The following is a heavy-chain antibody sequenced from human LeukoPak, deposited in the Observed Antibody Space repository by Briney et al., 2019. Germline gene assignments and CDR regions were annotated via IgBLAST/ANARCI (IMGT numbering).Heavy chain of an antibody. CDR3: ARGRTPDIPLAGTGFDFDY. CDR1: GYSINNGHY. J-gene: IGHJ4*02. D-gene: IGHD6-19*01. Sequence: SETLSLTCVVSGYSINNGHYWGWIRQPPGKGLVWIGSIFHSGSTYRNPSLKSRVTISVDTSKNQFSLNLRSVTAADTAVYYCARGRTPDIPLAGTGFDFDYWGQGTLVTVSS. CDR2: IFHSGST. V-gene: IGHV4-38-2*01.